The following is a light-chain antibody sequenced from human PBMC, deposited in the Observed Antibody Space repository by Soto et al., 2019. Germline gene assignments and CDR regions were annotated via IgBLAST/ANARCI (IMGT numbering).Light chain of an antibody. CDR3: AAWDDSLSRVV. V-gene: IGLV1-47*01. CDR2: RNN. CDR1: TSNIGSNY. J-gene: IGLJ3*02. Sequence: QSVLTQPPSASGTPGQGVTISCSGSTSNIGSNYVYWYQQLPGTAPKLLIYRNNRRPSGVPDRFSGSKSDTSASLAISGLRSEDEADYFCAAWDDSLSRVVFGGGTKVTVL.